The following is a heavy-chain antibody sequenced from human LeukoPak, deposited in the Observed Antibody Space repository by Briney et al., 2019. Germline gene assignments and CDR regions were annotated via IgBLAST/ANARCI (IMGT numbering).Heavy chain of an antibody. J-gene: IGHJ4*02. CDR2: IYYSGST. CDR3: ARDYTGDYDSSGYLYYVDY. CDR1: GDSVSSAYCY. V-gene: IGHV4-61*01. Sequence: SETLSLTCTVSGDSVSSAYCYWSWIRQPPGKGLEWIGYIYYSGSTNYNPSLKSRVTMSIDTSKSQFSLKLSSVTAADTAVYYCARDYTGDYDSSGYLYYVDYWGLGALVTVSS. D-gene: IGHD3-22*01.